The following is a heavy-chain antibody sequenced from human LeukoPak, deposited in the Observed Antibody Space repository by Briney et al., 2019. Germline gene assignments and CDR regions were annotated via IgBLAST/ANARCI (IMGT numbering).Heavy chain of an antibody. CDR1: GDSINSDY. Sequence: SETLSLTCAVSGDSINSDYWSWTRQPPGKGLEWIGYIYYTGSTNYNPSLKSRVTISVDTSKNQFSLKLNSVTAADTAVYYCARLATPSTVAARGRSWFESWGQGTLVTVSS. CDR2: IYYTGST. D-gene: IGHD6-6*01. J-gene: IGHJ5*01. V-gene: IGHV4-59*01. CDR3: ARLATPSTVAARGRSWFES.